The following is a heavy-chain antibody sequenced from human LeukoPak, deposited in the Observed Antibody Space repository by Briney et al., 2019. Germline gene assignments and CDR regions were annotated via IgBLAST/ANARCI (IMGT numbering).Heavy chain of an antibody. CDR3: GRGPYYYYYMDV. CDR2: INWNGGST. J-gene: IGHJ6*03. Sequence: PGGSLRLSCTASGFNFDDYGMSWVRHVPGKGLEWVSSINWNGGSTGYADSVKGRFTISRDNAKNSLYLQMKSLRAEDTALYYCGRGPYYYYYMDVWGKGTTVTVSS. CDR1: GFNFDDYG. V-gene: IGHV3-20*04.